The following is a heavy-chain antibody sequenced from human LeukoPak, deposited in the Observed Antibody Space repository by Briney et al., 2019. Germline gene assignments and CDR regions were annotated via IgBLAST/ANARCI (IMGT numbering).Heavy chain of an antibody. CDR3: ARAAGGYDYFDY. J-gene: IGHJ4*02. Sequence: SETLSLTCTVSGGSISSYYWSWIRQPPGKGLEWIGYIYYSGSTNYNPSLKSRVTISVDTSKNQFSLKLSSVTAADTAVYYCARAAGGYDYFDYWGQGTLVTVSS. CDR1: GGSISSYY. CDR2: IYYSGST. D-gene: IGHD5-12*01. V-gene: IGHV4-59*01.